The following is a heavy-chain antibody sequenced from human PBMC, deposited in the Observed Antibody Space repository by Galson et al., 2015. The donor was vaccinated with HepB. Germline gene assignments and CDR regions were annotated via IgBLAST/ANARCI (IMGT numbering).Heavy chain of an antibody. CDR1: GFTFSSYW. J-gene: IGHJ3*01. CDR2: INDDGSST. V-gene: IGHV3-74*01. Sequence: SCKASGFTFSSYWMHWVRQVPGKGLVWVSRINDDGSSTKYADSVRGRFTISRDNAKNTLYLQMNSLRAEDTAVYYCARREQLIHLGAFDVWGQGTMVTVSS. D-gene: IGHD1-26*01. CDR3: ARREQLIHLGAFDV.